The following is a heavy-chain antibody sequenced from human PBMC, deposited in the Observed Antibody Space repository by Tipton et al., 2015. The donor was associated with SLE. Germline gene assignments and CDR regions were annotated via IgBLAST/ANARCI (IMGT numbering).Heavy chain of an antibody. CDR3: ARDLATVRYYFDY. D-gene: IGHD6-19*01. J-gene: IGHJ4*02. Sequence: LRLSCVVSGFTFRSYSMNWVRQAPGKGLEWIGEINHRGSTNYNPSLKSRVTISVDTSKNQFSLKLSSVTAADTAVYYCARDLATVRYYFDYWGQGTLVTVSS. V-gene: IGHV4-34*01. CDR1: GFTFRSYS. CDR2: INHRGST.